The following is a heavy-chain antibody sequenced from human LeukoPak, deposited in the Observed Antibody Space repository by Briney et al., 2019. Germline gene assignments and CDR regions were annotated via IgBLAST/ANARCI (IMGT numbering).Heavy chain of an antibody. V-gene: IGHV4-30-4*08. CDR3: ARHSQAAFWYFDL. D-gene: IGHD2-15*01. CDR1: GGSISSGDYY. CDR2: IYYSGST. J-gene: IGHJ2*01. Sequence: SQTLSLTCTVSGGSISSGDYYWSWIRQPPGKGLEWIGYIYYSGSTYYNPSLKSRVTISVDTSKNHFSLKLSSVTAADTAVYYCARHSQAAFWYFDLWGRGTLVTVSS.